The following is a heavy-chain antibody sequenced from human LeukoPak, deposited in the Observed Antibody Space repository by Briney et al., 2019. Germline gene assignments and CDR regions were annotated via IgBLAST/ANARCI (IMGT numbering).Heavy chain of an antibody. D-gene: IGHD3-10*01. V-gene: IGHV5-51*01. Sequence: GESLKISCKGSGYTFTTYWIGWVRQMPGKGLEWMGLIYPGNSDTRYNPSFQGRVTFSADKSISTAYLQWSSLKASDTAIYYCARVCYGSGSYYKGWFDPWGQGTLVTVSS. CDR1: GYTFTTYW. CDR2: IYPGNSDT. CDR3: ARVCYGSGSYYKGWFDP. J-gene: IGHJ5*02.